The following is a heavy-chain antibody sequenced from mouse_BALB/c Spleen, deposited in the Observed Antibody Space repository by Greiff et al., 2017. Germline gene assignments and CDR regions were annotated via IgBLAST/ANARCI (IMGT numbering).Heavy chain of an antibody. Sequence: VQLLQSGPDLVAPSQSLSITCTVSGFSLTSYGVHWVRQPPGKGLEWLVVIWSDGSTTYNSALKSRLSISKDNSKRQVFLKMNSLQTDDTAMYYCARHGHYYGSSLDYYAMDYWGQGTSVTVSS. D-gene: IGHD1-1*01. V-gene: IGHV2-6-2*01. CDR1: GFSLTSYG. CDR3: ARHGHYYGSSLDYYAMDY. CDR2: IWSDGST. J-gene: IGHJ4*01.